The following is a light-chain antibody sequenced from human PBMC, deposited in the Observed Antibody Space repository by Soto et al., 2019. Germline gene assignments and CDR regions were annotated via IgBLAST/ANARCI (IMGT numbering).Light chain of an antibody. Sequence: QSALTQPASVSGSPGESVTISCTGTSSDVGGYNFVSWYQQHPGKAPKLMIYDVSKRPSGVSNRFSGSKSGNTASLTISGLQAEDEADYYCSSYASSYTRVFGGGTQLTVL. CDR3: SSYASSYTRV. CDR1: SSDVGGYNF. V-gene: IGLV2-14*01. J-gene: IGLJ3*02. CDR2: DVS.